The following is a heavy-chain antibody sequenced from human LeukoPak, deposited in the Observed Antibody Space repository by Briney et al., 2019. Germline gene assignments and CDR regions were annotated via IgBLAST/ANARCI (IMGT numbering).Heavy chain of an antibody. Sequence: GASVKVSCKASGYTFTGYYMHWVRQAPGQGLEWMGWLNPNSGGTNYAQKFQGRVTMSRDTSISTAYMELSRLRSDDTAVYFCARVGAAYQDSNYWGQGTLVTVSS. CDR3: ARVGAAYQDSNY. CDR2: LNPNSGGT. D-gene: IGHD1-26*01. J-gene: IGHJ4*02. V-gene: IGHV1-2*02. CDR1: GYTFTGYY.